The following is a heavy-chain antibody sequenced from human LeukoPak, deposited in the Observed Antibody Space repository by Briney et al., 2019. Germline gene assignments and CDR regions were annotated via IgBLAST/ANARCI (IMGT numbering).Heavy chain of an antibody. CDR1: GVSISSYY. CDR3: ARDRGPLYYFDY. D-gene: IGHD3-10*01. J-gene: IGHJ4*02. V-gene: IGHV4-59*01. CDR2: MYYSGST. Sequence: SETLSLTCTVSGVSISSYYWSWIRQPPGKGLEWIGYMYYSGSTSYNPSLKSRITISVGTSKNQFSLEVTSVTSADTAVYYCARDRGPLYYFDYWGQGALVTVSS.